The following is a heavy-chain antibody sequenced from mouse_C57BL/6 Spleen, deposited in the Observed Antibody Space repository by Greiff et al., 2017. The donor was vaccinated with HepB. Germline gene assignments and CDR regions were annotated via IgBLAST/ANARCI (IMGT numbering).Heavy chain of an antibody. CDR2: INPNNGGT. CDR3: ARDDSYSWFAY. J-gene: IGHJ3*01. Sequence: VQLQQSGPELVKPGASVKISCKASGYTFTDYYMNWVKQSHGKSLEWIGDINPNNGGTSYNQKFKGKATLTVDKSSSTAYMELRSLTSEDSAVYYCARDDSYSWFAYWGQGTLVTVSA. D-gene: IGHD2-3*01. CDR1: GYTFTDYY. V-gene: IGHV1-26*01.